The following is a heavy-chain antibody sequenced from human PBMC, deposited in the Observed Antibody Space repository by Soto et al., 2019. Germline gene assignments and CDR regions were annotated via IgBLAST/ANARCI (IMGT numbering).Heavy chain of an antibody. CDR1: GGSIYTGGFY. CDR3: ATSLVTSRARVDY. Sequence: SETLSLTCTVSGGSIYTGGFYWSWIRQLPGKGLEWLGYIYYTGSTQYTPSLKSRLSISTDTSDNQFSLRLNSVTAADTAVYYCATSLVTSRARVDYWGQGTPVPVS. CDR2: IYYTGST. V-gene: IGHV4-31*03. D-gene: IGHD1-26*01. J-gene: IGHJ4*02.